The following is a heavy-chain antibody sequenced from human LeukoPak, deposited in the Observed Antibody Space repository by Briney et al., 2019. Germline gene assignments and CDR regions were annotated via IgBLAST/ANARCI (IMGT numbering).Heavy chain of an antibody. J-gene: IGHJ5*02. CDR1: GFTFDDYA. Sequence: GGSLRLSCAASGFTFDDYAMHWVRQAPGKGLEWVSGISWNSGSIGYADSVKGRFTISIDNAKNSLYLQMNSLRAEDTALYYCAKASSGYPSSANNWFDPWGQGTLVTVSS. CDR2: ISWNSGSI. CDR3: AKASSGYPSSANNWFDP. D-gene: IGHD3-3*01. V-gene: IGHV3-9*01.